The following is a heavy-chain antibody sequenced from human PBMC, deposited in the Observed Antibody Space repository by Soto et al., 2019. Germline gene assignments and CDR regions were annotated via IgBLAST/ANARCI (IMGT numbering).Heavy chain of an antibody. CDR2: IYYSGST. D-gene: IGHD6-13*01. CDR1: GGSVSSGSYY. V-gene: IGHV4-61*01. CDR3: ARDRFMAAAGTYYYYYGMDV. J-gene: IGHJ6*02. Sequence: QVQLQESGPGLVKPSETLSLTCTVSGGSVSSGSYYWSWIRQPPGKGLEWIGYIYYSGSTNYNPYLKRRVTISVDTSKNQFPLKLSSVTAADTAVYYCARDRFMAAAGTYYYYYGMDVWGQGTTVTVSS.